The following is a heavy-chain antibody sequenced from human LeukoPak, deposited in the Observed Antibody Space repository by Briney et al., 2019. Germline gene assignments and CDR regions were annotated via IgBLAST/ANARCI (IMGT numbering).Heavy chain of an antibody. CDR2: INHSGST. J-gene: IGHJ3*02. CDR1: GGSFSGYY. Sequence: SETLSLTCAVYGGSFSGYYWSWFRQPPGKGLEWMGEINHSGSTNYNPSLKSRVTISVDTSKNQLSLKLSSVTAADTAVYYCARELGAAAIWGQGTMVTVSS. D-gene: IGHD6-13*01. V-gene: IGHV4-34*01. CDR3: ARELGAAAI.